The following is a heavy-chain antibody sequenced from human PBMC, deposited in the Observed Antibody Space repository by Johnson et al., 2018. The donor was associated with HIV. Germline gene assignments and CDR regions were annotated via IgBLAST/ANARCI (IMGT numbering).Heavy chain of an antibody. D-gene: IGHD1/OR15-1a*01. CDR1: GFTFRSYW. CDR3: ARKRGTGNNGAALDI. V-gene: IGHV3-20*04. J-gene: IGHJ3*02. Sequence: MQLVESGGGLVQPGGSLRLSCAVSGFTFRSYWMTWVRQAPGKGLEWVSGINWNGGRTGYADSVRGRFTISRDNAKNSLFLQMNSLRAEDTAFYYCARKRGTGNNGAALDIWGQGTMVTVSS. CDR2: INWNGGRT.